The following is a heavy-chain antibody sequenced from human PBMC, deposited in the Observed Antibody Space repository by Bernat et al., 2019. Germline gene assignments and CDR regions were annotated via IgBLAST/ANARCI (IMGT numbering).Heavy chain of an antibody. J-gene: IGHJ6*03. CDR3: ARGALFRDYFMDV. Sequence: QVQLQQSGPGLVKPSQTLSLTCAISGDSVSSNSAAWYWIRQSPSRGLEWLGRTYYGSKWSDNYAVSVKSRITINRDTSKNQFSLQLNSVTPEDTAVYYCARGALFRDYFMDVWGKGTTVTVSS. CDR2: TYYGSKWSD. D-gene: IGHD5-24*01. CDR1: GDSVSSNSAA. V-gene: IGHV6-1*01.